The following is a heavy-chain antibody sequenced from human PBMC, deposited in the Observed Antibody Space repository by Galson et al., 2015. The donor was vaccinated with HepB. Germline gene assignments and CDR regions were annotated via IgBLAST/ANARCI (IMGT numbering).Heavy chain of an antibody. CDR1: GYTFTSYY. Sequence: SVKVSCKASGYTFTSYYMHWVRQAPGQGLEWMGIINPSGGSTSYAQKFQGRVTMTRDTSTSTVYMELSSLRSEDTAVYYCARSLSPARFGESMMDYWGQGTLVTVSS. J-gene: IGHJ4*02. CDR2: INPSGGST. V-gene: IGHV1-46*03. CDR3: ARSLSPARFGESMMDY. D-gene: IGHD3-10*01.